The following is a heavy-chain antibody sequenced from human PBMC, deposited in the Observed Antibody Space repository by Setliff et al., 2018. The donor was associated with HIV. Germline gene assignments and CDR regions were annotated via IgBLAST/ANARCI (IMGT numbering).Heavy chain of an antibody. Sequence: GGSLRLSCGASGFTFSTHAMHWVRQAPGKALEWVAYIWYDGSNKYYADSVKGRFAISRDNSKNTLYLQMDSLRAEDTALYYCTSDPPASGWTLAYWGQGTLVTVSS. CDR1: GFTFSTHA. V-gene: IGHV3-33*01. D-gene: IGHD6-19*01. CDR3: TSDPPASGWTLAY. J-gene: IGHJ4*02. CDR2: IWYDGSNK.